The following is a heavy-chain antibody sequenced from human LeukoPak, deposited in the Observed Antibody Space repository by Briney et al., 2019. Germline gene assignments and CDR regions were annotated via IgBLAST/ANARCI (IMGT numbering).Heavy chain of an antibody. Sequence: SETLSLTCAVYGGSFSGYYWSWIRQPPGKGLEWIGEINHSGSTNYNPSLKSRVTISVDTSKNQFSLKLSSVTAADTAVYYCARDVYDDCSGGSCYSSYYYYGMDVWGQGTTVTVSS. V-gene: IGHV4-34*01. CDR1: GGSFSGYY. D-gene: IGHD2-15*01. CDR2: INHSGST. CDR3: ARDVYDDCSGGSCYSSYYYYGMDV. J-gene: IGHJ6*02.